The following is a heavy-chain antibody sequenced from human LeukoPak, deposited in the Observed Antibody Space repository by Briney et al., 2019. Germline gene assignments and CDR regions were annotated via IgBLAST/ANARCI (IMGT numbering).Heavy chain of an antibody. CDR2: IYYSGST. CDR3: ARGRGRFDP. V-gene: IGHV4-59*01. D-gene: IGHD1-26*01. J-gene: IGHJ5*02. Sequence: SETLSLTCTVSGGSISSYYWSWIRQPPGKGLEWTGYIYYSGSTNYNPSLKSRVTISVDTSKNQFSLKLSSVTAADTAVYYCARGRGRFDPWGQGTLVTVSS. CDR1: GGSISSYY.